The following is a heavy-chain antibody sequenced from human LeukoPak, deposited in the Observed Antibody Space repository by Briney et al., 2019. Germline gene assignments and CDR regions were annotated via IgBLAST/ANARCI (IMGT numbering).Heavy chain of an antibody. Sequence: SETLSLTCAVYGGSFSGYYRSWIRQPPGKGLEWIGEINHSGSTNHNPSLKSRVTISVDTSKNQFSLKLSSVTAADTAVYYCARANYDFWSGYYLPIDYWGQGTLVTVSS. CDR1: GGSFSGYY. D-gene: IGHD3-3*01. CDR2: INHSGST. J-gene: IGHJ4*02. V-gene: IGHV4-34*01. CDR3: ARANYDFWSGYYLPIDY.